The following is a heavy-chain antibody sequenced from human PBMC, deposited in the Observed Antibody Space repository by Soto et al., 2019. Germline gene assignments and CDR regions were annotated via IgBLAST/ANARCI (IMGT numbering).Heavy chain of an antibody. CDR3: AKDQGGIAVAGTSGVFDY. V-gene: IGHV3-30*18. CDR2: ISYDGSNK. D-gene: IGHD6-19*01. J-gene: IGHJ4*02. Sequence: QVQLVESGGGVVQPGRSLRLSCAGSGFTFSSYGMHWVRQAPGKGLEWGAVISYDGSNKYYADSVKGRFTISRDNSKNTLYLQMNSLRAEDTAVYYCAKDQGGIAVAGTSGVFDYWGQGTLVTVSS. CDR1: GFTFSSYG.